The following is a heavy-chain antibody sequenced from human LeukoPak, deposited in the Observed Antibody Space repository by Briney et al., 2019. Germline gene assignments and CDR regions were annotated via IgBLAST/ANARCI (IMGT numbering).Heavy chain of an antibody. V-gene: IGHV3-23*01. CDR3: AKRHCGGGSCCSGVDY. Sequence: GGSLRLSCAAPGFTFSTYAMSWVRQAPGKGLEWVSLISPAGGSIYYADSVKGRFTISRDNSENTLYLQMSSLRTEDTAVYYCAKRHCGGGSCCSGVDYWGQGTLVTVSS. D-gene: IGHD2-15*01. CDR1: GFTFSTYA. J-gene: IGHJ4*02. CDR2: ISPAGGSI.